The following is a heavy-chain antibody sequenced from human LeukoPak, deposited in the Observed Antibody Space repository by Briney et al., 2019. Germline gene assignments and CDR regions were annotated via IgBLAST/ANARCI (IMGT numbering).Heavy chain of an antibody. CDR1: GGSISSYY. V-gene: IGHV4-4*07. CDR3: ARDIAPSPYYFDY. D-gene: IGHD2-15*01. CDR2: IYTSGST. Sequence: SETLSLTCTVSGGSISSYYWSWIRQTAGKGLEWIGRIYTSGSTNYNPSLKSRVTMSVDTSKNQFSLKLSSVTAADTAVYYCARDIAPSPYYFDYWGQGTLVTVSS. J-gene: IGHJ4*02.